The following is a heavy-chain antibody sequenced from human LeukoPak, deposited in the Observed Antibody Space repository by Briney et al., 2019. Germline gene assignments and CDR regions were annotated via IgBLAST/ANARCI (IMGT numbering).Heavy chain of an antibody. CDR2: IKSKTDSGTT. CDR3: ATDPQLAFDY. CDR1: VFTVSNGW. Sequence: PGGSLRLSGAPSVFTVSNGWMSWVRQAPGKGLEWVGRIKSKTDSGTTDYAAPVKGRFTISRDDSKNTLYLQMNSLKTEDTAVYYCATDPQLAFDYWGQGTLVTVSS. V-gene: IGHV3-15*01. J-gene: IGHJ4*02. D-gene: IGHD1-1*01.